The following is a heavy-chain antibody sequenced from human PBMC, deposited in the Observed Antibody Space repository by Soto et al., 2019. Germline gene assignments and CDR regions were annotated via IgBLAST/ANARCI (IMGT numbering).Heavy chain of an antibody. CDR3: VREDAGGDRDYYGLDV. D-gene: IGHD5-18*01. J-gene: IGHJ6*02. CDR1: GGSIISDHYH. CDR2: IHYSGSV. V-gene: IGHV4-30-4*01. Sequence: QVQLQESGPGLVRPSQTLSRTCTVSGGSIISDHYHCTLIRQTPGKGLEWIGYIHYSGSVYYNPSLQSRVTMSVDTSKNLFSLKLSSVTAADTAVYFCVREDAGGDRDYYGLDVWGQGTTVTVSS.